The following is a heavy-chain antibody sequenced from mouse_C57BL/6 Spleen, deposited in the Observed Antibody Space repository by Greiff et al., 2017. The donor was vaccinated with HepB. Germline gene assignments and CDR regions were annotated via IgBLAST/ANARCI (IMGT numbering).Heavy chain of an antibody. CDR1: GFTFSSYG. CDR3: ARQPLLRYYFDY. V-gene: IGHV5-6*01. D-gene: IGHD1-1*01. J-gene: IGHJ2*01. Sequence: EVKLVESGGDLVKPGGSLKLSCAASGFTFSSYGMSWVRQTPDKRLEWVATISSGGSYTYYPDSVKGRFTISRDNAKNTLYLQMSSLKSEDTAMYYCARQPLLRYYFDYWGQGTTLTVSS. CDR2: ISSGGSYT.